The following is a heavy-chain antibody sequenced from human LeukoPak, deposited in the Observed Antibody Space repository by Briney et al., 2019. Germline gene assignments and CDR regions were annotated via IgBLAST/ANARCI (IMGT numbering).Heavy chain of an antibody. J-gene: IGHJ4*02. CDR3: AREPTYTNTWYTTCDY. D-gene: IGHD6-13*01. CDR2: IGVSSTDV. V-gene: IGHV3-48*03. Sequence: GGSLRLSCEGSGFTFSSYEFNWIRQAPGKGLEWVSYIGVSSTDVYYAESVKDRFTVSRDNTKNSVRLQMNSLRAEDTAVYYCAREPTYTNTWYTTCDYWGQGTLVTVSS. CDR1: GFTFSSYE.